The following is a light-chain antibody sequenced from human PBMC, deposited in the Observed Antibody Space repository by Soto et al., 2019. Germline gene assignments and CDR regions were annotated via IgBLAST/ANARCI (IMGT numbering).Light chain of an antibody. J-gene: IGLJ1*01. CDR2: DDS. V-gene: IGLV3-21*02. CDR3: QVWDSSSDHYV. CDR1: NVGSKI. Sequence: SYELTQPHSVSVATAQTGPRIACAGDNVGSKIVHWYQQRVGQAPALVVYDDSHRPSGIPDRFSGSNSGNTATLTISRVEAGDEADYYCQVWDSSSDHYVFGSGTKVTVL.